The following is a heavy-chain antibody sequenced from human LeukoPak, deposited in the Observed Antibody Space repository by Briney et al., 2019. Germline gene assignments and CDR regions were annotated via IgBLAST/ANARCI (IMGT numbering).Heavy chain of an antibody. CDR1: GLTLSSYS. D-gene: IGHD5-18*01. Sequence: GGSLRLSCAASGLTLSSYSMNWVRQAPGKGLEWVSSISSSSSYIYYADSVKGRFTISRDNAKNSLYLQMNSLRAEDTAVYYCARDSRIQLWLNWGQGTLVTVSS. V-gene: IGHV3-21*01. CDR2: ISSSSSYI. J-gene: IGHJ4*02. CDR3: ARDSRIQLWLN.